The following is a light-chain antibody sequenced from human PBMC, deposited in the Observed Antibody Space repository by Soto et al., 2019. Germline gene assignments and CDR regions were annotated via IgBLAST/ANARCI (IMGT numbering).Light chain of an antibody. J-gene: IGKJ5*01. V-gene: IGKV2-28*01. Sequence: DILRSQSPLSLPVTPGEPASISCRSSQSLLHSNGYNYLDWYLQKPGQSPQLLIYLGSNRASGVPDRFSGSGSGTDFTLKISRVEAEDVGVYYCMQALQTTPITFGQGTRLEIK. CDR2: LGS. CDR1: QSLLHSNGYNY. CDR3: MQALQTTPIT.